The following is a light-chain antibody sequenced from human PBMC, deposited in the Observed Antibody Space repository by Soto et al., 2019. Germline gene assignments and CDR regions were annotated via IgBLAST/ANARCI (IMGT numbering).Light chain of an antibody. CDR1: QTINNW. V-gene: IGKV1-5*03. J-gene: IGKJ1*01. Sequence: DVQMTQSPSTLSASVGDIVTITCRASQTINNWLAWYQQRPGKAPTFLIYKTSTLETGVPSRFSGSGSGTEFTLTISSLQTEDFAIAYCQPYNTYPWTLGQGTRVES. CDR3: QPYNTYPWT. CDR2: KTS.